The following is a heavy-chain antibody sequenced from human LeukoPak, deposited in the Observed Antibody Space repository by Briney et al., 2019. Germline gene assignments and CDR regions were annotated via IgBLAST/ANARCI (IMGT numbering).Heavy chain of an antibody. CDR1: GFTFSSYS. CDR2: ISSSSSYI. CDR3: ARGTYGSGSYVMDV. Sequence: TGGSLRLSCAASGFTFSSYSMNWVRQAPGKGLELVSSISSSSSYIYYADSVKGRFTISRDNAKNSLYLQMNSLRAEDTAVYYCARGTYGSGSYVMDVWGKGTTVTVSS. D-gene: IGHD3-10*01. V-gene: IGHV3-21*01. J-gene: IGHJ6*04.